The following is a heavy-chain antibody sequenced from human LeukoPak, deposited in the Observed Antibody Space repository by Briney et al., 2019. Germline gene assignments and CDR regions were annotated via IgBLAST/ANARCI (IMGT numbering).Heavy chain of an antibody. CDR2: IIPIFGTA. J-gene: IGHJ4*02. CDR1: GGTFSSYA. CDR3: ARDSHSKSSGYSFEY. Sequence: SVKVSCKASGGTFSSYAISWVRQAPGQGLEWMGGIIPIFGTANYAQKFQGRVTITADESTSTAYMELSSLRSEDTAVYYCARDSHSKSSGYSFEYWGQGTLVTVSS. V-gene: IGHV1-69*13. D-gene: IGHD3-22*01.